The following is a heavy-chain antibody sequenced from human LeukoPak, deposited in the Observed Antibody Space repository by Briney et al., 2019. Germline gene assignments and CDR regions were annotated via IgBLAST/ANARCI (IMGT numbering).Heavy chain of an antibody. CDR3: AKNYGDYPEFDY. J-gene: IGHJ4*02. CDR2: ISYDGSNK. D-gene: IGHD4-17*01. Sequence: GRSLRLSCAASGFTFSSYGMHWVRQAPGKGLEWVAVISYDGSNKYYADSVKGRFTISRDNSKNTLYLQMNSLRAEDTAVYYCAKNYGDYPEFDYWGQGTLVTVSS. CDR1: GFTFSSYG. V-gene: IGHV3-30*18.